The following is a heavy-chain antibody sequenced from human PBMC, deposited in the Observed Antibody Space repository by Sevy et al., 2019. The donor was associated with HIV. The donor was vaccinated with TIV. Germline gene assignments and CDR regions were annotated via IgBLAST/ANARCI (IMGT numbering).Heavy chain of an antibody. CDR1: GYTFTSYG. D-gene: IGHD1-26*01. Sequence: ASVKVSCKASGYTFTSYGISWVRQAPGQGLEWMGWISAYNGNTNYAQKLQGRVTMTTDTSTSTAYMELRSLRSDDTAVYYCARSEGAPTYYYGMDVWGQGTTVTVSS. J-gene: IGHJ6*02. V-gene: IGHV1-18*01. CDR3: ARSEGAPTYYYGMDV. CDR2: ISAYNGNT.